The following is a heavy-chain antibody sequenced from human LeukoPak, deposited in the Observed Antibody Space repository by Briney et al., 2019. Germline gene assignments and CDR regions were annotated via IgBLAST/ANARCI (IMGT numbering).Heavy chain of an antibody. J-gene: IGHJ1*01. CDR1: GGSFSSYY. D-gene: IGHD3-16*02. CDR3: ASPPLKYYDYVWGSYRFPAEYFQH. Sequence: PSETLSLTCAVYGGSFSSYYWSWIRQPPGKGLEWIGEINHSGSTNYNPSLKSRVTISVDTSKNQFSLKLSSVTAADTAVYYCASPPLKYYDYVWGSYRFPAEYFQHWGQGTLVTVSS. V-gene: IGHV4-34*01. CDR2: INHSGST.